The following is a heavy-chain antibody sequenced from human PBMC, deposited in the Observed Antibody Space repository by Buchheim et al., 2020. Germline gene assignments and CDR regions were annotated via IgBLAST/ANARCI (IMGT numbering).Heavy chain of an antibody. V-gene: IGHV4-34*01. D-gene: IGHD2-21*01. J-gene: IGHJ5*02. CDR2: INHSGST. CDR1: GGSFSGYY. CDR3: AREGAYCGGDCYFSWFDP. Sequence: QVQLQQWGAGLLKPSETLSLTCAVYGGSFSGYYWSWIRQPPGKGLEWIGEINHSGSTNYNPSLKSRVTISVDTSKNQFSLKVSSVTAADTAVYYCAREGAYCGGDCYFSWFDPWGQGTL.